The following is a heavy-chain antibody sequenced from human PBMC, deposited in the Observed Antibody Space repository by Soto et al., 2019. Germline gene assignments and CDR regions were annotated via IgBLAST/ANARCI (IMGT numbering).Heavy chain of an antibody. CDR1: GFTFSSYE. J-gene: IGHJ3*02. D-gene: IGHD1-26*01. CDR2: ISSSDSPI. CDR3: ARHLRGVGATKAFDI. V-gene: IGHV3-48*03. Sequence: VGSLRLSCAASGFTFSSYEMNWVRQAPGKGLEWVSYISSSDSPIYYADSVKGRFTISRDNAKNSLYLQMNSLRAEDTAVYYCARHLRGVGATKAFDIYGQRTMVTVSS.